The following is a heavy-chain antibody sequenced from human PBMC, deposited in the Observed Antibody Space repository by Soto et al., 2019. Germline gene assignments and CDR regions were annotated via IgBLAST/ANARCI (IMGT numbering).Heavy chain of an antibody. Sequence: SQTLSLTCAISGDSVSSNSAAWNWIRQSPSRGLEWLGRTYYRSKWYNDYAVSVKSRITINPDTSKNQFSLQLNSVTPEDTAVYYCARGGSSPYSITGTKGWFDPWGQGTLVTVSS. D-gene: IGHD1-7*01. CDR3: ARGGSSPYSITGTKGWFDP. CDR2: TYYRSKWYN. V-gene: IGHV6-1*01. J-gene: IGHJ5*02. CDR1: GDSVSSNSAA.